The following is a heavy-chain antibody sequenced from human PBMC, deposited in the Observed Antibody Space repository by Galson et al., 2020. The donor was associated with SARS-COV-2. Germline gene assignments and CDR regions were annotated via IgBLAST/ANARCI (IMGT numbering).Heavy chain of an antibody. CDR2: IYYSGST. V-gene: IGHV4-31*01. D-gene: IGHD6-19*01. CDR3: ARTQVVRGWYDAFDI. J-gene: IGHJ3*02. CDR1: GGSISSGGYY. Sequence: SETMSLTCTVSGGSISSGGYYWSWIRQHPGKGLEWIGYIYYSGSTSYNPSLKSLVTISVDTSKNQFSLNLKSVSAADTAVYYCARTQVVRGWYDAFDIWGQGTIVTVSS.